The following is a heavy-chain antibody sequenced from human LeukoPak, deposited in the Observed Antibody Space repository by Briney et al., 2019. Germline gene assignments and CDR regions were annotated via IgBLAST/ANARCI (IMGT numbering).Heavy chain of an antibody. V-gene: IGHV1-46*01. CDR1: GYTFSSYY. CDR3: AREARQKRIWGIAARPRYFDY. J-gene: IGHJ4*02. D-gene: IGHD6-6*01. Sequence: ASVKVSCKASGYTFSSYYMHWVRQAPGQGLEWMGIINPSGGSTSYAQKFQGRVTMTRDTSTSTVYMELSSLRSEDTAVYYCAREARQKRIWGIAARPRYFDYWGQGTLVTVSS. CDR2: INPSGGST.